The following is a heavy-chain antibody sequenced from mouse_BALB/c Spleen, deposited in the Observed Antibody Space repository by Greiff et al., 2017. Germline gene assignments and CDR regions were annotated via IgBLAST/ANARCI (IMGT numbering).Heavy chain of an antibody. Sequence: VQLKESGPELVKPGASVKVSCKASGYAFTSYNMYWVKQSHGKSLEWIGYIDPYNGGTNYNQKFKGKATLTVYKSSNTAYMQLSSLTSEDSAVYNCARGYYYGSSPYYYAMDYWGQGTSVTVSS. CDR3: ARGYYYGSSPYYYAMDY. CDR1: GYAFTSYN. J-gene: IGHJ4*01. D-gene: IGHD1-1*01. V-gene: IGHV1S135*01. CDR2: IDPYNGGT.